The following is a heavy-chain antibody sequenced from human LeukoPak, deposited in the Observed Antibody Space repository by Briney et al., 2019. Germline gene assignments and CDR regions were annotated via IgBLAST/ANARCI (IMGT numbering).Heavy chain of an antibody. CDR3: ARNFQYYDSTGYSGDAFDV. V-gene: IGHV4-59*01. CDR1: GGSISSYY. J-gene: IGHJ3*01. D-gene: IGHD3-22*01. Sequence: SETLSLTCTVSGGSISSYYWSWIRQPPGKRLEWIGKIYSTGNTNYSPSLRSRVTISVDTSKSQFSLKLNSVTAADTAVYYCARNFQYYDSTGYSGDAFDVWGQGTMVTVSS. CDR2: IYSTGNT.